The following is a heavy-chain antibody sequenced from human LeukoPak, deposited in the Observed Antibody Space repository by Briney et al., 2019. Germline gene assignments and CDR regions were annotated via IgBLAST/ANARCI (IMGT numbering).Heavy chain of an antibody. Sequence: GGSLRLSCAASGFTFSSYAMSWVRQAPGKGLEWVSAISGSGGSTYYADSVKGRFTISRDNSKNTLYLQMNSLRAEDTAVYYCATLSGWYHVPFDYWGQGTLVTVSS. CDR2: ISGSGGST. J-gene: IGHJ4*02. CDR3: ATLSGWYHVPFDY. V-gene: IGHV3-23*01. D-gene: IGHD6-19*01. CDR1: GFTFSSYA.